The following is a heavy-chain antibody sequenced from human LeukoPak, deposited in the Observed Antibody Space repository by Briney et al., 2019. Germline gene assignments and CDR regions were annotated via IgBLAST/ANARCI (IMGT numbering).Heavy chain of an antibody. CDR3: AKAGVDTAMALDY. J-gene: IGHJ4*02. Sequence: GGSLRVSCAASGFTFSSYGMHWVRQAPGKGLEWVAVISYDGSNKYYADSVKGRFTISRDNSKNTLYLQMNSLRAEDTAVYYCAKAGVDTAMALDYWGQGTLVTVSS. V-gene: IGHV3-30*18. CDR2: ISYDGSNK. D-gene: IGHD5-18*01. CDR1: GFTFSSYG.